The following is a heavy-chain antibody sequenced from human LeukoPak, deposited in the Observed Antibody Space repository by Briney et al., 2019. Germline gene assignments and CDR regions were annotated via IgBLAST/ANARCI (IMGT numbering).Heavy chain of an antibody. Sequence: SETLSLTCSVSGGSISSYYWTWIRQPPGKELEWIGYRYYSGSTTYNPSLKSRVTISVDTSKSQFSLKLISVTAADTAIYYCARVRGDFETDWGQGTLVTVSS. CDR3: ARVRGDFETD. J-gene: IGHJ1*01. CDR2: RYYSGST. CDR1: GGSISSYY. V-gene: IGHV4-59*01. D-gene: IGHD3-16*01.